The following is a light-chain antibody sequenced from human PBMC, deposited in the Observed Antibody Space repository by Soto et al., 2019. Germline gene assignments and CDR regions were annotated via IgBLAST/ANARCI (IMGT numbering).Light chain of an antibody. CDR3: CSYTTSNTRQIV. Sequence: QSALTQPASVSGSPGQSITISCTGTSSDVGGYNYVSWYQQHPGKAPKFMIYDVSNRPSGVPNRFSGSKSGNTASLTISGLQAEDDADYYCCSYTTSNTRQIVFGTGTKVTV. V-gene: IGLV2-14*01. J-gene: IGLJ1*01. CDR2: DVS. CDR1: SSDVGGYNY.